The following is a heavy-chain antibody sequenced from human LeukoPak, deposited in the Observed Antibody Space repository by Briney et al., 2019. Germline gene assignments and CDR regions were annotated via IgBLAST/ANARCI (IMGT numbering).Heavy chain of an antibody. CDR3: VGGGTSVAGMDV. J-gene: IGHJ6*02. Sequence: SQTLSLTCVISGDSVTSNNAAWNWIRQSPSRGLERLGRTYYRSKWYNDYAVSVKSRITINPDTSKSQFSLQLNSVTPEDTAIYYCVGGGTSVAGMDVWGQGTTVTVSS. CDR1: GDSVTSNNAA. D-gene: IGHD1-1*01. V-gene: IGHV6-1*01. CDR2: TYYRSKWYN.